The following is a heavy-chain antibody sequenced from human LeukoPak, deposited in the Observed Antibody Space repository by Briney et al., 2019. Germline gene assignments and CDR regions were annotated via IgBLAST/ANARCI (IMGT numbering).Heavy chain of an antibody. Sequence: SVKVSCKASGGTFSSYAISWVRQAPGQGLEWMGGIIPIFGTANYAQKFQGRVTITADESTSTAHMELSSLRSEDTAVYYCARADFRKQQLIPKHFDYWGQGTLVTVSS. CDR3: ARADFRKQQLIPKHFDY. CDR2: IIPIFGTA. V-gene: IGHV1-69*13. J-gene: IGHJ4*02. D-gene: IGHD6-13*01. CDR1: GGTFSSYA.